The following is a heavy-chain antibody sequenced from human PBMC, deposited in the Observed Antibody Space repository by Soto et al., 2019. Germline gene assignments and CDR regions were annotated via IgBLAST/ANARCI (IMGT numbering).Heavy chain of an antibody. CDR2: SSNSGSFT. CDR3: VRSGDNYNLLDY. D-gene: IGHD1-1*01. J-gene: IGHJ4*02. V-gene: IGHV3-11*06. CDR1: GFTFSDHY. Sequence: LRLSCAASGFTFSDHYMSWIRQAPGKGLEWIGYSSNSGSFTRYADSVKGRFSISRDNAKNSLFLQINSLRGDDTAIYYCVRSGDNYNLLDYWGQGTPVTVSS.